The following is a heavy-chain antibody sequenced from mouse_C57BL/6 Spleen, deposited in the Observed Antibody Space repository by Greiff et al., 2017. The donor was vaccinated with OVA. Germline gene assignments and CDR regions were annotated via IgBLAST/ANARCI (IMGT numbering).Heavy chain of an antibody. J-gene: IGHJ3*01. D-gene: IGHD1-1*01. CDR3: ARQLYGSSLSSFAY. V-gene: IGHV1-64*01. Sequence: QVQLQQPGAELVKPGASVKLSCKASGYTFTSYWMHWVKQRPGQGLEWIGMIHPNSGSTNYNEKFKSKATLTVDKSSSTAYMQLSSLTSEDSAVYYCARQLYGSSLSSFAYWGQGTLVTVSA. CDR1: GYTFTSYW. CDR2: IHPNSGST.